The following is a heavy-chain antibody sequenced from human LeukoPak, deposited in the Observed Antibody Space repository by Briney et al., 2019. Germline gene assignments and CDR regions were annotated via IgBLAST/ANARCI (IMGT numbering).Heavy chain of an antibody. CDR3: ASFRDTDN. D-gene: IGHD2-21*01. V-gene: IGHV3-74*01. Sequence: GGSPRLSCEVSGLTFSNVWMHWVRQTPGQGLVWVCRINTAGSTVYADPVKGRFTISRDNAKNMVYLQMNSLRTEDTAVYYCASFRDTDNWGRGTMVSVSS. CDR1: GLTFSNVW. CDR2: INTAGST. J-gene: IGHJ3*01.